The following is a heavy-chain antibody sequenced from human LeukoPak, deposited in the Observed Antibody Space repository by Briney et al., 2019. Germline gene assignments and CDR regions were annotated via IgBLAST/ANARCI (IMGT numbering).Heavy chain of an antibody. Sequence: GGSLRLSCATAGFTFSDFGIHWVRQTPGKGLEWAAAIQSGGSKQYYGDSVKGRFTISRDSSKNTVYLQMNSLRAEDTAVYYCAKDFVTMVRGVISYWGQGTLVTVSS. CDR2: IQSGGSKQ. CDR1: GFTFSDFG. D-gene: IGHD3-10*01. J-gene: IGHJ4*02. CDR3: AKDFVTMVRGVISY. V-gene: IGHV3-33*03.